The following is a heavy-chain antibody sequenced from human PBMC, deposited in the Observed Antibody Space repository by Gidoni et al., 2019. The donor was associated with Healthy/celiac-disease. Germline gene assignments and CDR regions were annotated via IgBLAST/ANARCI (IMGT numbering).Heavy chain of an antibody. J-gene: IGHJ3*02. CDR2: IYYSGST. V-gene: IGHV4-31*03. CDR3: ARDRYSTHAFDI. Sequence: QVQLQESGPGLVKPSQTLSLTCTVSGGSISSGGYYWRWIRQHPGKGLEWIGYIYYSGSTYYNPSLKSRVTISVDTSKNQFSLKLSSVTAADTAVYYCARDRYSTHAFDIWGQGTMVTVSS. D-gene: IGHD3-16*02. CDR1: GGSISSGGYY.